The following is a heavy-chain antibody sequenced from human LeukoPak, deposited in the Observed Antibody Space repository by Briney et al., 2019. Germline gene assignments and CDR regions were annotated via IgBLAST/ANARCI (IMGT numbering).Heavy chain of an antibody. J-gene: IGHJ6*03. CDR3: ARHGTRYHYYYMDV. CDR1: GYSISSGYY. V-gene: IGHV4-38-2*02. D-gene: IGHD1-14*01. Sequence: SETLSLTCTVSGYSISSGYYWGWIRQPPGKGLEWIGSFYHSGSTYYNPSLKSRVTISLDTSKNQFSLKLSSVTAADTAVYYCARHGTRYHYYYMDVWGKGTTVTISS. CDR2: FYHSGST.